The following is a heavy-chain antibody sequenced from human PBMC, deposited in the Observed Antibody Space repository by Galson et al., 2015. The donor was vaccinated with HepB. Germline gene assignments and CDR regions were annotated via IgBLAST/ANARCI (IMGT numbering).Heavy chain of an antibody. V-gene: IGHV1-69*13. CDR2: IIPIFGTA. CDR3: ARGIVVPAAIGLYYYYYMDV. D-gene: IGHD2-2*01. Sequence: SVKVSCKASGGTFSSYAISWVRQAPGQGLEWMGGIIPIFGTANYAQKFQGRVTITADESTSTAYMELSSLRSEDTAVYYCARGIVVPAAIGLYYYYYMDVWGKGTTVTVSS. CDR1: GGTFSSYA. J-gene: IGHJ6*03.